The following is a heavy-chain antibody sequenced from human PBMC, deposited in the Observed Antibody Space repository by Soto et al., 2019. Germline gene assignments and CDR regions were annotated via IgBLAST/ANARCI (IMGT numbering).Heavy chain of an antibody. Sequence: ASVKVSCKASGYTFTSYAMHWVRQAPGQRLEWMGWINAGNGNTKYSQKFQGRVTITRDTSASTAYMELSSLRSEDTAVYYCARGLVYGYYYYYMDVWGKGTTVTVSS. CDR2: INAGNGNT. V-gene: IGHV1-3*01. CDR1: GYTFTSYA. J-gene: IGHJ6*03. D-gene: IGHD2-8*01. CDR3: ARGLVYGYYYYYMDV.